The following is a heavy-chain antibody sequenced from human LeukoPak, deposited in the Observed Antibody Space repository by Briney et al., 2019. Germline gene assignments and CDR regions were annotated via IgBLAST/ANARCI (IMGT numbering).Heavy chain of an antibody. CDR1: GGSINSYY. CDR2: IYSSGTT. J-gene: IGHJ4*02. D-gene: IGHD1-1*01. CDR3: ARGTRWSDY. V-gene: IGHV4-59*01. Sequence: SETLSLTCTVSGGSINSYYWNGIRQPPGKALEWIGYIYSSGTTNYNPSLKSRVTISVDTSKNQFSLRLTSLTAADTAVYYCARGTRWSDYWGQGTLVTVSS.